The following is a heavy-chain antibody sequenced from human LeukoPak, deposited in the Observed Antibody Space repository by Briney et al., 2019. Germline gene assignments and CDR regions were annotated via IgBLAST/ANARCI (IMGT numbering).Heavy chain of an antibody. D-gene: IGHD2-21*02. CDR1: GGTFSSYA. J-gene: IGHJ4*02. Sequence: SVKVSCKASGGTFSSYAISWVRQAPGQGREWMGRIIPIFGTANYAQKFQGRVTITTDESTSTAYMELSSLRSEDTAVYYCARDGDCGGDCYSNWGQGTLVTVSS. V-gene: IGHV1-69*05. CDR2: IIPIFGTA. CDR3: ARDGDCGGDCYSN.